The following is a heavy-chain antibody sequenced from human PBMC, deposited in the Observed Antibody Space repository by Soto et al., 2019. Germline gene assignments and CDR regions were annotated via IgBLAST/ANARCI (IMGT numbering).Heavy chain of an antibody. D-gene: IGHD3-3*01. Sequence: PSETLSLTCNVSGASVSHGYWSWIRQPPGKGLEWIGFMYFGGSFNYNPSLTSRATISVETSKNQFSLNLASVSAEDTAVYYCARTSLTIFGPSNDYYGMGVWGLGTTVTVSS. CDR1: GASVSHGY. CDR2: MYFGGSF. V-gene: IGHV4-59*08. J-gene: IGHJ6*02. CDR3: ARTSLTIFGPSNDYYGMGV.